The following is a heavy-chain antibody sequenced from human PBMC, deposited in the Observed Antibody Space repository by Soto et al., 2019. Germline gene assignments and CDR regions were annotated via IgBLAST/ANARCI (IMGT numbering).Heavy chain of an antibody. Sequence: QVQLQESGPGLVKPSETLSLTCTVSGGSISSYYWSWIRQPPGKGLEWIGYIYYSGSTNYNPSLKSRVTISVDTSKNQFSLKLSSVTAADTAVYYCARWVKYSSRNWFDPWGQGTLVTVSS. J-gene: IGHJ5*02. V-gene: IGHV4-59*01. CDR3: ARWVKYSSRNWFDP. CDR1: GGSISSYY. CDR2: IYYSGST. D-gene: IGHD6-13*01.